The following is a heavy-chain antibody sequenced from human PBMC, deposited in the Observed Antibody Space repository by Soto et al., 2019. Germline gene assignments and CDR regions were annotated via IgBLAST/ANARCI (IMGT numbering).Heavy chain of an antibody. V-gene: IGHV3-30*18. J-gene: IGHJ4*02. CDR1: GFTFSSYG. CDR2: ISYDGSNK. D-gene: IGHD2-15*01. Sequence: PGGSLRLSCAASGFTFSSYGMHWVRQAPGKGLEWVAVISYDGSNKYYADSVKGRFTISRDNSKNTLYLQMNSLRAEDTAVYYCAKEATWLVVHYFDYWGQGTLVTVSS. CDR3: AKEATWLVVHYFDY.